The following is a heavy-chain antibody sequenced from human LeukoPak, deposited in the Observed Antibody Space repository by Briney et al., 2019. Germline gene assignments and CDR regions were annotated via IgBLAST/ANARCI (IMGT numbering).Heavy chain of an antibody. V-gene: IGHV4-59*08. Sequence: SETLSLTCTVSGGSIGGYYWSWIRRPPGKGLEWIGYIYYSGSTNYNPSLKSRVTISVDTSKNQFSLKLSSVTAADTAVYYCARRHGDYYYYGMDVWGQGTTVTVSS. D-gene: IGHD4-17*01. J-gene: IGHJ6*02. CDR2: IYYSGST. CDR1: GGSIGGYY. CDR3: ARRHGDYYYYGMDV.